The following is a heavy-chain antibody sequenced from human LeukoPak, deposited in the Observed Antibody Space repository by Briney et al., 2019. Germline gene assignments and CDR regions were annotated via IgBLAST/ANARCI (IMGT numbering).Heavy chain of an antibody. CDR2: ISGSGGGT. D-gene: IGHD3-9*01. J-gene: IGHJ5*02. CDR1: GFTFPSYA. V-gene: IGHV3-23*01. Sequence: GGSLRLSCAASGFTFPSYAMSWVRQAPGKGLEWASAISGSGGGTYYADSVKGRFTISRDNSKNTLYLQMNSLRAEDTAVYYCAKATYYDILTGYCDAWGQGTLVTVSS. CDR3: AKATYYDILTGYCDA.